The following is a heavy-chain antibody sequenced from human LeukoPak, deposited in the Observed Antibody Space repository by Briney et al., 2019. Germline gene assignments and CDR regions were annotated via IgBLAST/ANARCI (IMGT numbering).Heavy chain of an antibody. CDR3: VKDRVQSSGWGILGDY. D-gene: IGHD6-19*01. CDR1: GFTVRTNY. CDR2: LYSGGST. Sequence: GGSLRLSCAASGFTVRTNYMNWVRQAPGKGLEWVSVLYSGGSTYYADSVKGRFTVSRGNSKNTLFLQMSSLTADDTAFYYCVKDRVQSSGWGILGDYWGQGTLVTVSS. V-gene: IGHV3-66*01. J-gene: IGHJ4*02.